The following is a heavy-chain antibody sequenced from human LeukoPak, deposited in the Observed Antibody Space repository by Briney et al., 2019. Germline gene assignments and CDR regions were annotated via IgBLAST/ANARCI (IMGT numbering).Heavy chain of an antibody. D-gene: IGHD2-2*03. V-gene: IGHV4-59*01. Sequence: SETPSLTCTVSGGSITASYWTWVRQPPGKGLEYIGYISNSGSTNYNPSLKSRVTISVDTAKNHLSVNLTSVTDADTAVYYCARDKHLGFSSGTKYYPYYFDSWGQGIQVTVSS. CDR1: GGSITASY. CDR2: ISNSGST. CDR3: ARDKHLGFSSGTKYYPYYFDS. J-gene: IGHJ4*02.